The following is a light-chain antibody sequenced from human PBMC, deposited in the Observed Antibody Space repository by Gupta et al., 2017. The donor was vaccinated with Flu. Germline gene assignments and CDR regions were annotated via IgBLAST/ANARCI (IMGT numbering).Light chain of an antibody. CDR1: QGISSY. Sequence: GDRVTITCRASQGISSYLAWYQQKPGKARKLLIYAASTLQSGVPSRFSGSGSGTEFTLTISSLQPEDFATYYCQQLNSYPWTFGQGTKVEIK. J-gene: IGKJ1*01. CDR3: QQLNSYPWT. V-gene: IGKV1-9*01. CDR2: AAS.